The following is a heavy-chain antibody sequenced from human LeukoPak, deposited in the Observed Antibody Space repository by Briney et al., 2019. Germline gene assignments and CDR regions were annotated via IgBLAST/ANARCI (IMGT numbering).Heavy chain of an antibody. D-gene: IGHD2-2*01. V-gene: IGHV1-8*01. CDR1: GYTFTSYD. Sequence: ASVKVSCKDSGYTFTSYDINWVRQATGQGLEWIGWMNPNSGNTGYAQKFQGRVTMTRNTSISTAYMELSSLRSEDTAVYYCASQIRYCSSTSCLLWFDPWGQGTLVTVSS. CDR3: ASQIRYCSSTSCLLWFDP. CDR2: MNPNSGNT. J-gene: IGHJ5*02.